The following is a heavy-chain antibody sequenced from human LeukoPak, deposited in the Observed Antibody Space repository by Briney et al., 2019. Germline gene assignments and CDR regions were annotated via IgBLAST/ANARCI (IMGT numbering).Heavy chain of an antibody. V-gene: IGHV3-7*03. J-gene: IGHJ6*03. Sequence: PGGSLRLSCAASGFTFSSYWMSWVRQAPGKGLEWVANIKQDGTEKYYVDSVKGRFTISRDNAKNSLYLQMNSLRAEDTALYYCARDFQKAMATAYYYYYMDVWGKGTTVTVSS. D-gene: IGHD5-18*01. CDR2: IKQDGTEK. CDR1: GFTFSSYW. CDR3: ARDFQKAMATAYYYYYMDV.